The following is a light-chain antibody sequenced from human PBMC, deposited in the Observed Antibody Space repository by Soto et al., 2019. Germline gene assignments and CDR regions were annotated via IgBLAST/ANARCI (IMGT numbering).Light chain of an antibody. CDR1: QNINAW. CDR3: QHYSLYSPWT. Sequence: DVHRTQYPSSLSVSLGDRVTITGLTIQNINAWLAWYQQRPGQAPKLLIYDASTVQSGVPSRFSGSGSGTEFTLTISSLQPDDSATYYCQHYSLYSPWTFGQGTKVAI. CDR2: DAS. V-gene: IGKV1-5*01. J-gene: IGKJ1*01.